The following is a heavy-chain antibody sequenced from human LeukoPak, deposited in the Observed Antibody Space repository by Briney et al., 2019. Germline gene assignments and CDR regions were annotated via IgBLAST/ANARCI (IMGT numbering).Heavy chain of an antibody. D-gene: IGHD2-2*01. V-gene: IGHV4-59*01. CDR2: IYYSGST. CDR3: ARGSSSTCCPTDY. CDR1: GGSISSYY. Sequence: SETLSLTCTVSGGSISSYYWSWIRQPPGKGLEWIGYIYYSGSTNYNPSLKSRVTISVDTSKNQFSLKLSSVTAADTAVYYCARGSSSTCCPTDYWGQGTLVTVSS. J-gene: IGHJ4*02.